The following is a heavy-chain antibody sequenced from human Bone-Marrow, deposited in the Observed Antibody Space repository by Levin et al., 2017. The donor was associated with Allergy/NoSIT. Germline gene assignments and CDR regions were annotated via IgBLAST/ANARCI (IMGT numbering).Heavy chain of an antibody. V-gene: IGHV3-23*01. Sequence: GGSLRLSCAATGFTFNTYAMTWVRQAPGKGLEWVSSISGSGGGTYYADSVKGRFSISRDNSNNTLYLQMGSLRAEDTAIYYCAKVRVSTIRHPYDTWGQGTLVTVSS. CDR1: GFTFNTYA. CDR3: AKVRVSTIRHPYDT. J-gene: IGHJ4*02. CDR2: ISGSGGGT. D-gene: IGHD3-22*01.